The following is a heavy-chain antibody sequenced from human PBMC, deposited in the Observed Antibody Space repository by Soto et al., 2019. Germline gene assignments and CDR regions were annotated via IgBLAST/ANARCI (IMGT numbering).Heavy chain of an antibody. CDR3: AKARPIFGVVISADYYYGLGV. J-gene: IGHJ6*02. V-gene: IGHV3-30*18. CDR1: VFTFSNYA. D-gene: IGHD3-3*01. CDR2: ISYDGSNK. Sequence: PGWSLRLSCAFSVFTFSNYAMHWVRQAPGKGLEWVAVISYDGSNKYHADSVKGRFTISRDNSKNTLYLQMNSLGAEDTAVYYCAKARPIFGVVISADYYYGLGVWGQGTTVTVSS.